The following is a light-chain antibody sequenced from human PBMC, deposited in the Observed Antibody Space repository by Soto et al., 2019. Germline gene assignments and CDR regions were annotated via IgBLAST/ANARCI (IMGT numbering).Light chain of an antibody. CDR3: AVWDDSLGGFVA. J-gene: IGLJ2*01. Sequence: QSVLTQPPSASGAPGQSVSISCSGSISNIGSNTVNWYQQLPGTAPRLVIYNDDRRPSGVPDRFSGSKSGTSASLAISGLQPEDEADYHCAVWDDSLGGFVAFGGGTQLTVL. CDR1: ISNIGSNT. V-gene: IGLV1-44*01. CDR2: NDD.